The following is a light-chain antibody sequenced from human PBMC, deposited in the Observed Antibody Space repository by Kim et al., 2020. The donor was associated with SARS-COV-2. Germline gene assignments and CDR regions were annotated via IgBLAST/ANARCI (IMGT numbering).Light chain of an antibody. Sequence: EIVMTQSPATLSVSPGESATLSCRASQSVSSNLAWYQHKVGQAPRLLIYGASTRATGIPARFSGSGSGTEFTLTISSLQSEDFVVYYCQQYNNWPPVTFGGGTKVDIK. CDR1: QSVSSN. V-gene: IGKV3-15*01. CDR2: GAS. CDR3: QQYNNWPPVT. J-gene: IGKJ4*01.